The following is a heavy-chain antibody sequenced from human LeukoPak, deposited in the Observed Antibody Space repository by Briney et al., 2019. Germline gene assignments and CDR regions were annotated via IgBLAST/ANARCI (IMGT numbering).Heavy chain of an antibody. Sequence: GGSLRLSCAASGFTVSSNYMSWVRQAPGKGLEWVSVIYSGGSTYYADSVKGRFTISRDNSKNTLYLQMNSLRAEDTAAYYCATRDSYYDFWSGYYYMDVWGKGTTVTVSS. D-gene: IGHD3-3*01. CDR1: GFTVSSNY. V-gene: IGHV3-53*01. CDR3: ATRDSYYDFWSGYYYMDV. J-gene: IGHJ6*03. CDR2: IYSGGST.